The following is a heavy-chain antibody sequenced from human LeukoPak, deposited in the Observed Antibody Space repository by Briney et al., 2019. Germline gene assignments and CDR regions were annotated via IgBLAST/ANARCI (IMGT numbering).Heavy chain of an antibody. Sequence: GRSLRLSCAASGFTFDDYAMHWVRQAPGKGLEWVSGISWNSGSIGYADSVKGRFTISRDNAKNSLYLQMNCLRAEDTALYYCAKGGWYDILTGYYKHDAFDIWGQGTMVTVSS. CDR2: ISWNSGSI. V-gene: IGHV3-9*01. CDR1: GFTFDDYA. D-gene: IGHD3-9*01. CDR3: AKGGWYDILTGYYKHDAFDI. J-gene: IGHJ3*02.